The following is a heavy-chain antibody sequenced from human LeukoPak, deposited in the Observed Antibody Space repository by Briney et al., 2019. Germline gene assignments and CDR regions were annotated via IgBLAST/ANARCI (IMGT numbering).Heavy chain of an antibody. D-gene: IGHD1-7*01. CDR2: IYHSGST. J-gene: IGHJ4*02. CDR3: AKTGTMDY. Sequence: SETLSLTCAVYGGSFSGYYWSWIRQPPGKGLEWIGEIYHSGSTNYNPSLKSRVTISVDKSKNQFSLKLSSVTAADTAVHYCAKTGTMDYWGQGTLVTVSS. V-gene: IGHV4-34*01. CDR1: GGSFSGYY.